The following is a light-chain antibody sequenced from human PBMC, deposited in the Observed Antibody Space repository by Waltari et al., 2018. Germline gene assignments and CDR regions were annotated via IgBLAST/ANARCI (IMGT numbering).Light chain of an antibody. V-gene: IGKV3-20*01. CDR2: GAS. J-gene: IGKJ1*01. CDR3: QHYVRLPAT. CDR1: QSVGGT. Sequence: IVLTQSPGTLSLSPGEIATLSCRASQSVGGTLAWYQQKPGQAPRLLMYGASIRAPGTPDRFSGTGSGTDFSLTISRLEPEDFAVYYCQHYVRLPATFGQGTKVEIK.